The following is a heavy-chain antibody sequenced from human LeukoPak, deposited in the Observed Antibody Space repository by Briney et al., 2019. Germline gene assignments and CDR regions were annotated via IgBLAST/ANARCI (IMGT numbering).Heavy chain of an antibody. CDR3: ARDPSSRELRS. D-gene: IGHD1-26*01. CDR2: IYHSGST. CDR1: GGSIRSGDYY. V-gene: IGHV4-30-2*01. Sequence: SQTLSLTCTVSGGSIRSGDYYWTWIRQPPGKGLEWIGYIYHSGSTYYNPSLKSRVTISVDRSKNQFSLKLSSVTAADTAVYYCARDPSSRELRSWGQGTLVTVSS. J-gene: IGHJ5*02.